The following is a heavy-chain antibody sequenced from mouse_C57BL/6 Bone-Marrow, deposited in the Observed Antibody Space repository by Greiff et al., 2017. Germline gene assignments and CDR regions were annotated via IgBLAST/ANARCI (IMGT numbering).Heavy chain of an antibody. CDR1: GFTFSSYG. D-gene: IGHD1-1*01. Sequence: EVQLVESGGDLVKPGGSLKLSCAASGFTFSSYGMSWVRQTPDKRLEWVATISSGGSYTYYPDSVKGRVTISRDNAKNTLYLQRSRLKSEDTAMYSCARPGSSYYFDYWCQGTTLTVSS. CDR2: ISSGGSYT. CDR3: ARPGSSYYFDY. V-gene: IGHV5-6*01. J-gene: IGHJ2*01.